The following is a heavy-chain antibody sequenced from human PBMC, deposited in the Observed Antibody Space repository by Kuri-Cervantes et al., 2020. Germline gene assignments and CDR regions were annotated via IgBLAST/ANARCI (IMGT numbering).Heavy chain of an antibody. V-gene: IGHV4-59*01. CDR2: IYHSGST. CDR3: AGWRRLSSGWSDYAFDY. Sequence: SETLRLSCTTSIGSISSYFRCWIRQLPGKGLEWIGYIYHSGSTNYNPSLKSRVTISVDTSKNQFSLKLRSVTAADTAVYYCAGWRRLSSGWSDYAFDYLGQGTLVTVSS. J-gene: IGHJ4*02. CDR1: IGSISSYF. D-gene: IGHD6-19*01.